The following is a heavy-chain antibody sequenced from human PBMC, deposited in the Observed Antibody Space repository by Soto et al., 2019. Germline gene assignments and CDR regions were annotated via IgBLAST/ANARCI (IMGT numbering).Heavy chain of an antibody. Sequence: SETLSLTCAVSGGSFTSNNWWTWVRQPPGQGLEWIGEIYRTGSTNYNPSLKSRVTISLDKSESQFSLKVTSLTAADTAVYYCASRDPGTSVDYWGQGTLVTVSS. CDR3: ASRDPGTSVDY. D-gene: IGHD1-7*01. CDR1: GGSFTSNNW. J-gene: IGHJ4*02. CDR2: IYRTGST. V-gene: IGHV4-4*02.